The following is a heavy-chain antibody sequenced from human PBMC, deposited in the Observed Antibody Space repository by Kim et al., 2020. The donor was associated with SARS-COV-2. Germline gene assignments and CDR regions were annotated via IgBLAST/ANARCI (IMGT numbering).Heavy chain of an antibody. CDR2: TYYRYKWYI. V-gene: IGHV6-1*01. Sequence: SQTLSLTCAISGDSVSSNSAVWNWIRQSPSRGLEWLGRTYYRYKWYIDYAVSVNGRITINPDTSQNQFSLQLNSVTPDDTAVYFCARDAPGSSYFDYWGQGTLVTVSS. CDR3: ARDAPGSSYFDY. J-gene: IGHJ4*02. D-gene: IGHD3-10*01. CDR1: GDSVSSNSAV.